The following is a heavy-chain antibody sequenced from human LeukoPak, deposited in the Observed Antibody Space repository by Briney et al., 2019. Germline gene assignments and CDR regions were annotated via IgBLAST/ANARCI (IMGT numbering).Heavy chain of an antibody. J-gene: IGHJ5*02. V-gene: IGHV3-30-3*01. CDR2: ISYDGSNK. Sequence: PGGSLRLSCAASGFTFSSYAMHWVRQAPGNGLEWVAVISYDGSNKYYADSVKGRFTISRDNSKNTLYLQMNSLRAEDTAVYYCARDRRITMIVVVRQDSNWFDPWGQGTLVTVSS. CDR1: GFTFSSYA. D-gene: IGHD3-22*01. CDR3: ARDRRITMIVVVRQDSNWFDP.